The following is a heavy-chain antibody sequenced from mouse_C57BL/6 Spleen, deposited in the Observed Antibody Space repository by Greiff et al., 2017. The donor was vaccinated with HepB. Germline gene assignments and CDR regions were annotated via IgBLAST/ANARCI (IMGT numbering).Heavy chain of an antibody. CDR3: AIQGAYAMDY. D-gene: IGHD3-1*01. CDR2: IYPRSGNT. V-gene: IGHV1-81*01. CDR1: GYTFTSYG. Sequence: VQLQQSGAELARPGASVKLSCKASGYTFTSYGISWVKQRTGQGLEWIGEIYPRSGNTYYNEKFKGKATLTADKSSSTAYLELRSLTSEDSAVYFCAIQGAYAMDYWGQGTSVTVSS. J-gene: IGHJ4*01.